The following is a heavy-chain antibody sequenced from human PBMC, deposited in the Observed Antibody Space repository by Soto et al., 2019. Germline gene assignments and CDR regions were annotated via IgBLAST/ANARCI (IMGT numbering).Heavy chain of an antibody. Sequence: QVHLLQSGVEVKTPGASVKVSCQASGYTFFTYDISWVRQAPGQALEWMGWISTYSGDTKYVEKFQGRVTMTTNKSTTKPYLELRSLRSDHTAVYYCARHHGPTTSENWFDPWGQGTLVTVSS. CDR2: ISTYSGDT. CDR1: GYTFFTYD. CDR3: ARHHGPTTSENWFDP. D-gene: IGHD5-12*01. J-gene: IGHJ5*02. V-gene: IGHV1-18*01.